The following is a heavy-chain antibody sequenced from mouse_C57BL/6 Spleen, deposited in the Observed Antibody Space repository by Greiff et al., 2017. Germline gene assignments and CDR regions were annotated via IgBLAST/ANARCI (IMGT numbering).Heavy chain of an antibody. D-gene: IGHD2-4*01. CDR1: GYTFTSYW. Sequence: VQLQQSGAELVKPGASVKLSCKASGYTFTSYWMQWVKQRPGQGLEWIGEIDPSDSYTNYNQKFKGKATLTVDTSSSTAYMQLSSLTSEDSAVYYCARRGDYDGDFDYWGQGTTLTVSS. J-gene: IGHJ2*01. V-gene: IGHV1-50*01. CDR2: IDPSDSYT. CDR3: ARRGDYDGDFDY.